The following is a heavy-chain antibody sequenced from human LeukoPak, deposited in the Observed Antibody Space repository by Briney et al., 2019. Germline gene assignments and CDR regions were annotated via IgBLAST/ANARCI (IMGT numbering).Heavy chain of an antibody. CDR2: IYTSGST. CDR1: GGSISSGSYY. J-gene: IGHJ3*02. Sequence: MSSQTLSLTCTVPGGSISSGSYYWSWIRQPAGKGLEWIGRIYTSGSTNYNPSLKSRVTISVDTSKNQFSLKLSSVTAADTAVYYCARGSAGLRDDAFDIWGQGTMVTVSS. V-gene: IGHV4-61*02. CDR3: ARGSAGLRDDAFDI. D-gene: IGHD5-24*01.